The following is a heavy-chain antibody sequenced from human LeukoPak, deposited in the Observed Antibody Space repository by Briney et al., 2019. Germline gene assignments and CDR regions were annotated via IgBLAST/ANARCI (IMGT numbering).Heavy chain of an antibody. CDR2: IYSGGDT. V-gene: IGHV3-53*04. D-gene: IGHD1-26*01. Sequence: GGSLRLSCAASGFTVTSSCINWVRQAPGRGLEWVSVIYSGGDTSYADSVKGGFPISRHNSETTLYLQMNSLSAADTAAFYCGGLMRSGWFDPGGGGPLVTVPS. CDR3: GGLMRSGWFDP. CDR1: GFTVTSSC. J-gene: IGHJ5*02.